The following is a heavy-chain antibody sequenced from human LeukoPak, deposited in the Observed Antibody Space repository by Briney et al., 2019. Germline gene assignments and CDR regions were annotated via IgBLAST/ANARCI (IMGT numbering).Heavy chain of an antibody. CDR1: GFTFSNYW. Sequence: PGGSLRLSCVASGFTFSNYWMYWVRQAPGKGLVWVSRINTDGSTTSYADSVKGRFTISRDNAKNTLYLQMNSLRAGDTAVYYCARDSGTYYYYYMDVWGKGTTVTVSS. CDR2: INTDGSTT. V-gene: IGHV3-74*01. D-gene: IGHD1-26*01. J-gene: IGHJ6*03. CDR3: ARDSGTYYYYYMDV.